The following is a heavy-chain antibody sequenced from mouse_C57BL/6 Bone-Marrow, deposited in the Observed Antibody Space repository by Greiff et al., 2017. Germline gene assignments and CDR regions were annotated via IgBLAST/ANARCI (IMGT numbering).Heavy chain of an antibody. J-gene: IGHJ3*01. V-gene: IGHV14-4*01. Sequence: FQLQQFGAELVRLGASVKLSSTASGFNIKDDYMHWVKQRPEQGLEGIGWIDPENGDTEYASKFQGKATITADTSANTAYLQLSSLTSEDTAVYDCTTIYYGYALFAYWGQGTLVTVSA. CDR1: GFNIKDDY. CDR3: TTIYYGYALFAY. D-gene: IGHD2-2*01. CDR2: IDPENGDT.